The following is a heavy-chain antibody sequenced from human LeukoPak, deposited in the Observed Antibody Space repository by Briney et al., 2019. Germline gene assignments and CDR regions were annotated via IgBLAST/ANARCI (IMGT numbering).Heavy chain of an antibody. D-gene: IGHD4-17*01. V-gene: IGHV3-74*01. CDR3: ARALDYGGWFDP. Sequence: PGESLRLSCAASGFTFSRYWIHWVRQAPGKGLEWVSRINPDGSTTTYADSVKGRFTISRDNAKNSLYLQMNSLRAEDTAVYYCARALDYGGWFDPWGQGTLVTVSS. CDR1: GFTFSRYW. J-gene: IGHJ5*02. CDR2: INPDGSTT.